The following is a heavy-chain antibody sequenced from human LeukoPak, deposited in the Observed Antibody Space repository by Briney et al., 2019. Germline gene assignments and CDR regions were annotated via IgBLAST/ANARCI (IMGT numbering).Heavy chain of an antibody. CDR3: AIHDHTNHGDPNWFDP. Sequence: SETLSLTCIASGGSISSDSYYLGWIRQPPGKGLEWIGSIYYCGSTFYNPSLRSRITISVDTSRNQFSLTLTSVTAADRAVYYCAIHDHTNHGDPNWFDPGGQGSLVIVSS. CDR2: IYYCGST. J-gene: IGHJ5*02. D-gene: IGHD4-17*01. CDR1: GGSISSDSYY. V-gene: IGHV4-39*01.